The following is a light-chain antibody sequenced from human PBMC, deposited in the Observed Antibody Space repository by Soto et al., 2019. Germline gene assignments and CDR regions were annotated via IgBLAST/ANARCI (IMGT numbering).Light chain of an antibody. CDR1: SSDVGSYNL. V-gene: IGLV2-23*02. J-gene: IGLJ1*01. CDR2: EVS. CDR3: CSYAGSYNYV. Sequence: QSVLTQPASVSGSPGQSITISCTGTSSDVGSYNLVSWYQQHPGKAPKLMIYEVSKRPSGVSNRSSGSKSGNTASLTISGLQAEDEADYYCCSYAGSYNYVFGTGTKVTVL.